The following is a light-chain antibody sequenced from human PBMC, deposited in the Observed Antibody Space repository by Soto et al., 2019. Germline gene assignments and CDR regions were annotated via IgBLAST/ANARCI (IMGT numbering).Light chain of an antibody. V-gene: IGLV2-14*01. CDR2: NVR. Sequence: QSALTQPASVSGSPGQSITISCTGTSSDVGGYDYVSWYQQYAGKAPKLTISNVRNRPSGVSNRFSGSKSGNTASLTISGLQPEDEADYFCSSYTNSGTVLFGGGTTLTVL. CDR3: SSYTNSGTVL. J-gene: IGLJ2*01. CDR1: SSDVGGYDY.